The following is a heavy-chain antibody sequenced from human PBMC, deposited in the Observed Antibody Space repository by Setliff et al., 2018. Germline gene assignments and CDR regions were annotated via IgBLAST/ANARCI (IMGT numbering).Heavy chain of an antibody. Sequence: GESLKISCVASEFTFRSYYMHWVRQAPGEGLMWVSNILIDGTTNYADSVKGRFTISRDNAKNTLYLQMNSLRVEDTAVYYCARGGCSATSCLDYWGQGILVTVSS. CDR3: ARGGCSATSCLDY. CDR1: EFTFRSYY. CDR2: ILIDGTT. V-gene: IGHV3-74*01. J-gene: IGHJ4*02. D-gene: IGHD2-2*01.